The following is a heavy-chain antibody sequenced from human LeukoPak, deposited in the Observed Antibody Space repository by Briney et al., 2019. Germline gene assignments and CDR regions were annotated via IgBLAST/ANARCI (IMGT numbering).Heavy chain of an antibody. Sequence: GRSLRLSCAASGFTFSSYAMHWVRQAPGKGLEWVAVISYDGSNKYYADSVKGRFTISRDNSKNTLYLQMNSLRAEDTAVYYCARDHSYPMQLGAFDIWGQGTMVTVSS. CDR2: ISYDGSNK. J-gene: IGHJ3*02. D-gene: IGHD6-13*01. CDR3: ARDHSYPMQLGAFDI. CDR1: GFTFSSYA. V-gene: IGHV3-30*04.